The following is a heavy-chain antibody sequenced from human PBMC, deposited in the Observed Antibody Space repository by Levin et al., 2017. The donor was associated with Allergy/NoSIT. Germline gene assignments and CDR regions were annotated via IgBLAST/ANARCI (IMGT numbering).Heavy chain of an antibody. CDR3: ARENCSSTSCYGEAAFDI. Sequence: GESLKISCKASGYTFTSYYMHWVRQAPGQGLEWMGIINPSGGSTSYAQKFQGRVTMTRDTSTSTVYMELSSLRSEDTAVYYCARENCSSTSCYGEAAFDIWGQGTMVTVSS. CDR1: GYTFTSYY. D-gene: IGHD2-2*01. CDR2: INPSGGST. J-gene: IGHJ3*02. V-gene: IGHV1-46*01.